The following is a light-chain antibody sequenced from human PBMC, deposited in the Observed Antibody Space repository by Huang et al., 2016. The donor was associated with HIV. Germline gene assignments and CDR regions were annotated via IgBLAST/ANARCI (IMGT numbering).Light chain of an antibody. Sequence: IQLTQSPSSLSASVGDRVTITCRASQGISSYLAWYQQRPGKAPKLLIYAAYTLQTGVPSRFSGSGSGTAFTLTINSLQPEDFATYYCQQVNNYPWTFGQGTKVEIK. CDR3: QQVNNYPWT. V-gene: IGKV1-9*01. CDR2: AAY. CDR1: QGISSY. J-gene: IGKJ1*01.